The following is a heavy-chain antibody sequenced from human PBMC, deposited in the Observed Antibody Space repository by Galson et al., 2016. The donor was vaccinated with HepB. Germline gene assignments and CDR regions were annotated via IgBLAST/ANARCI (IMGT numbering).Heavy chain of an antibody. CDR2: ISSSGRDI. CDR1: GFTLKDYN. Sequence: SLRLSCAVSGFTLKDYNINWVRQAPGKGLEWVSYISSSGRDIQYAGTVKGRFTSSRDNAKDTLYLQMNSLRGEDTAVYYCARGPYGDYVIDYWGQGTLVTVSS. D-gene: IGHD4-17*01. V-gene: IGHV3-21*01. J-gene: IGHJ4*02. CDR3: ARGPYGDYVIDY.